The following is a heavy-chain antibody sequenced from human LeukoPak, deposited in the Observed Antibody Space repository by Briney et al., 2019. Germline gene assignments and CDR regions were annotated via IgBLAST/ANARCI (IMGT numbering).Heavy chain of an antibody. J-gene: IGHJ4*02. V-gene: IGHV1-2*02. Sequence: ASVKVSCKTSGYTFTDEYIHWVRQAPGHGLECMGWMHPNTGDTVYVQKFQGRVSFTMDTSISTAYMELHRLRSDDTAVYYCVRHLTDPTSGDYGGQGTLVTVSS. CDR3: VRHLTDPTSGDY. D-gene: IGHD1-14*01. CDR2: MHPNTGDT. CDR1: GYTFTDEY.